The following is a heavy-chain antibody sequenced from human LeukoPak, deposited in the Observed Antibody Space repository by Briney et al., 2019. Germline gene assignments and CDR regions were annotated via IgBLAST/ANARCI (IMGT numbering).Heavy chain of an antibody. J-gene: IGHJ5*02. CDR3: ATSYDGKTAPYDL. V-gene: IGHV4-4*08. CDR2: MCPSGRT. D-gene: IGHD4-23*01. Sequence: SETLSLTCTVSNDSISSYCCSWVRQPPGKGLEWIGFMCPSGRTDYNPSLKSRVTMSVDTSKNQLSMELRFLTAADTTVYYCATSYDGKTAPYDLWGHGTLVTVSS. CDR1: NDSISSYC.